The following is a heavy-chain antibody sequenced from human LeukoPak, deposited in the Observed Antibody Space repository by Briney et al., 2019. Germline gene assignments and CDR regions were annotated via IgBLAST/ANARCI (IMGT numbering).Heavy chain of an antibody. J-gene: IGHJ4*02. V-gene: IGHV1-8*01. D-gene: IGHD1-14*01. CDR2: MSPNSGNT. CDR1: GYTFTSYD. Sequence: ASVKVSCKASGYTFTSYDINWMRQATGQGLEWMGWMSPNSGNTGYAQKFQGRVTITADESTSTAYMEPSSLRSEDTAVYYCARGGITPHVAHYWGQGTLVTVSS. CDR3: ARGGITPHVAHY.